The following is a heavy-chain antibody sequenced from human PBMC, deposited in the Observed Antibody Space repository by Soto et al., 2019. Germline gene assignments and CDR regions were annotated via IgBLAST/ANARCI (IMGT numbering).Heavy chain of an antibody. Sequence: GGSLRLSCAASGVTFSSYGMHWVRQAPGKGLEWVAVIWYDGSNKYYADSVKGRFTISRDNSKNTLYLQMNSLRAEDTAVYYCATGRDGYCSSTSCYEHDAFDIWGQGTMVTVSS. CDR3: ATGRDGYCSSTSCYEHDAFDI. V-gene: IGHV3-33*01. CDR2: IWYDGSNK. D-gene: IGHD2-2*01. CDR1: GVTFSSYG. J-gene: IGHJ3*02.